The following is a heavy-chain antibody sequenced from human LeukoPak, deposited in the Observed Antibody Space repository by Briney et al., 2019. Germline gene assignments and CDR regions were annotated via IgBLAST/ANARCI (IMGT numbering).Heavy chain of an antibody. J-gene: IGHJ5*02. CDR1: GGTFSSYA. CDR3: ARALNDYGDYIWFDP. V-gene: IGHV1-69*04. Sequence: VASVKVSCKASGGTFSSYAISWVRQAPGQGLEWMGRIIPILGIANYAQKFQGRVTITADESTSTAYMELSSLRSEDTAVYYCARALNDYGDYIWFDPWGQGTLVTVSS. D-gene: IGHD4-17*01. CDR2: IIPILGIA.